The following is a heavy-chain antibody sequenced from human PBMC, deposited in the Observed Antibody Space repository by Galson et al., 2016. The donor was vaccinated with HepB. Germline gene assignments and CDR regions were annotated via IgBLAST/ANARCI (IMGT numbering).Heavy chain of an antibody. J-gene: IGHJ4*02. V-gene: IGHV3-30*03. CDR2: ISDDERNK. CDR3: ARDLHGSWSNDY. CDR1: GFTFSSYA. Sequence: SLRLSCAASGFTFSSYAMHWVRQAPGKGLEWVAAISDDERNKYYGDAAKGRFDISRDQSKNTVFLQMKRLRAEDTAVYYCARDLHGSWSNDYWGQGALVTVAS. D-gene: IGHD6-13*01.